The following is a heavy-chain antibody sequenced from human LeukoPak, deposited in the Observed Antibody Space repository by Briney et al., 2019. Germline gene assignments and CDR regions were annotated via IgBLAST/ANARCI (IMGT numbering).Heavy chain of an antibody. CDR1: VDSKRVSSDY. J-gene: IGHJ4*02. Sequence: SDPLSLTRTVSVDSKRVSSDYGPPIRQSPGKGLERIWSIYYSGSTYYNPSLKSRVTISVDTCKNQFYVKLTSVTAADTAVYYCAGNESVLGTTGLNDFFDDWGQGTLVTVSS. V-gene: IGHV4-39*01. CDR2: IYYSGST. CDR3: AGNESVLGTTGLNDFFDD. D-gene: IGHD1-26*01.